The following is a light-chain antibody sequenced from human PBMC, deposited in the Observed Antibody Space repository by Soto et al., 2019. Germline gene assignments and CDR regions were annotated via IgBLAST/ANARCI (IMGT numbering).Light chain of an antibody. CDR1: SGHNNYA. V-gene: IGLV4-69*01. CDR2: LYSDGRH. J-gene: IGLJ1*01. Sequence: QLVLTQSPSASASLGASVKLTCTLSSGHNNYAIAWHQQQPEKGPRYLMKLYSDGRHIKGDGIPDRFSGSSSGTERYLTISSLQSEDEADYYCQTWGTGIQVFGTGTKLTVL. CDR3: QTWGTGIQV.